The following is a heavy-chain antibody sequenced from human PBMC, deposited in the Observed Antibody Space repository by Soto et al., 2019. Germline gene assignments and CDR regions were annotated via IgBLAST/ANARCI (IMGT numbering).Heavy chain of an antibody. D-gene: IGHD6-19*01. J-gene: IGHJ3*01. CDR2: ISGSGGSA. Sequence: GGSLRLSCAASGFTFSNYAMNWVRQAPGKGLECVSVISGSGGSAYYADSVQGRFTISRDNSKNTLYMQMNSLRDEDTAIYYCVREGSGWNSRGSFDFWGRGTMVTVS. V-gene: IGHV3-23*01. CDR1: GFTFSNYA. CDR3: VREGSGWNSRGSFDF.